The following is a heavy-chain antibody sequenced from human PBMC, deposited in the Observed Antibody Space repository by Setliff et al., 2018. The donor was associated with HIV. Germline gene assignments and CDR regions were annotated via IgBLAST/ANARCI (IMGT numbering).Heavy chain of an antibody. CDR2: MYTTGST. CDR1: SGSISSSYY. J-gene: IGHJ6*02. CDR3: ARDSPKGLKYYYYGLDV. Sequence: SETLSLTCAVSSGSISSSYYWSWIRQPAGKGLDWIGHMYTTGSTNYNASLKSRVTMSVDTSKNQFSLSLRSVTAADTAVYFCARDSPKGLKYYYYGLDVWGQGTTVTVSS. D-gene: IGHD3-16*01. V-gene: IGHV4-4*07.